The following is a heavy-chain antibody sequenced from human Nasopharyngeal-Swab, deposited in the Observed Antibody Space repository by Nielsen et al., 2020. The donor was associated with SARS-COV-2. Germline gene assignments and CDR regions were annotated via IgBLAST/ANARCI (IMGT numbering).Heavy chain of an antibody. CDR1: GGSISSYY. D-gene: IGHD4-17*01. V-gene: IGHV4-59*01. Sequence: SETLSLTCTVSGGSISSYYWSWIRQPPGKGLEWIGYIYYSGSTNYNPSLKSRVTISVDTSKNQFSLKLSSVTAADTAVYYCAREGDYDPFDYWGQGTLVTVSS. CDR2: IYYSGST. J-gene: IGHJ4*02. CDR3: AREGDYDPFDY.